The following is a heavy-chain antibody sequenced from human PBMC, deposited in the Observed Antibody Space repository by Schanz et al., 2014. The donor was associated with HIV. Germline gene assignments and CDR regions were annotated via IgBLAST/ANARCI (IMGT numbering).Heavy chain of an antibody. CDR2: ISISGETT. D-gene: IGHD1-7*01. V-gene: IGHV3-23*01. CDR3: ATLEGITATTTDY. J-gene: IGHJ4*02. Sequence: EVQLLESGGGLVQPGESLRLSCAVSGFRFSSHAMTWVRQAPGKGLEWVSGISISGETTYYADSVKGRFTISRDNSKNTLYLQMNSLRSDDTAVYYCATLEGITATTTDYWGQGTLVTVSS. CDR1: GFRFSSHA.